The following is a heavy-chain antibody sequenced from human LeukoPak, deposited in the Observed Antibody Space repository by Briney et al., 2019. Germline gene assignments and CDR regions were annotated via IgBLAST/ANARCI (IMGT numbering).Heavy chain of an antibody. CDR3: ARDLRGMATPYFDY. CDR1: GYTFTSYG. V-gene: IGHV1-18*01. Sequence: ASVKVSCKASGYTFTSYGISWVRQAPGQGLEWMGWISAYNGNTNYAQKLQGRVTTTTDTSTSTAYMELRSLRSDDTAVYYCARDLRGMATPYFDYWGQGTLVTVSS. CDR2: ISAYNGNT. D-gene: IGHD5-24*01. J-gene: IGHJ4*02.